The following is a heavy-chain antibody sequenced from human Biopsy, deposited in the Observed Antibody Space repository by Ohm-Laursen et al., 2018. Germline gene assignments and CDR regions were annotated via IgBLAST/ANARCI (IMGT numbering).Heavy chain of an antibody. J-gene: IGHJ4*02. V-gene: IGHV1-69*04. CDR1: GSTFKTYG. Sequence: ASVKVSCKASGSTFKTYGVNWVRQAPGQGLEWMGRIIPSLNARDFAQKFQGRVTFTADKSTTTAYMELSSLTSDDAAVYFCEFIDYWGQGTLVTVSS. CDR3: EFIDY. CDR2: IIPSLNAR.